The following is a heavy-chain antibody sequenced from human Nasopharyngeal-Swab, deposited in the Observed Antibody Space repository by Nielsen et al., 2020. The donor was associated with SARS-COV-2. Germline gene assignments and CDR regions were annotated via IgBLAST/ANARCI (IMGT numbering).Heavy chain of an antibody. CDR3: ARDRGGKMAAAGIYFDY. J-gene: IGHJ4*02. CDR2: INPSGGST. CDR1: GYTFTSYY. D-gene: IGHD6-13*01. Sequence: ASVKVSCKASGYTFTSYYMHWVRQAPGQGLEWMGIINPSGGSTSYAQKFQGRVTMTRDTSTSTVYMELSSLRSEDTAVYYCARDRGGKMAAAGIYFDYWGQGTLVTVSS. V-gene: IGHV1-46*01.